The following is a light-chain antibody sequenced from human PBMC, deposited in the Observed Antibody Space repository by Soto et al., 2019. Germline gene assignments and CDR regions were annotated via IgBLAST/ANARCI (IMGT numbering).Light chain of an antibody. CDR3: QQYYNSGT. J-gene: IGKJ1*01. CDR2: WAS. Sequence: DIVMTQSPDTLAVSLGERATINCKSSQSVLYSSNNKKYLAWYQQKPGQPPKLLVYWASTREFGVPDRFSGSGSGTDFTLTISSLQPEDVAVYYCQQYYNSGTFGQGTKVEIK. V-gene: IGKV4-1*01. CDR1: QSVLYSSNNKKY.